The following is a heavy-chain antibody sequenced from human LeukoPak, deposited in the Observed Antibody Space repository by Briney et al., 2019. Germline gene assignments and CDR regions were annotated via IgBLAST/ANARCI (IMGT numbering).Heavy chain of an antibody. D-gene: IGHD2-2*01. CDR3: AKDGALSTSWYFYCDY. J-gene: IGHJ4*02. V-gene: IGHV3-23*01. CDR1: GFTFSSYS. Sequence: GGSLRLSCAASGFTFSSYSMNWVRQAPGKGLEWVSAISGSGGSTYYADSVKGRFTISRDNSKNTLYLQMNSLRAEDTAVYYCAKDGALSTSWYFYCDYWGQGTLVTVSS. CDR2: ISGSGGST.